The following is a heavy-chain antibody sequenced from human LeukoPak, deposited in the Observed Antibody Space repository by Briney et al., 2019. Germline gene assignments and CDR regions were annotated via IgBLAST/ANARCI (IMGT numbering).Heavy chain of an antibody. D-gene: IGHD5-12*01. V-gene: IGHV3-30*18. CDR2: ISYDGSDK. CDR1: GFTFSAYG. J-gene: IGHJ4*02. Sequence: GGSLRVSCAASGFTFSAYGMHWVRQAPGKGLDWVAVISYDGSDKYYAASVKGRFTISRDSSKNTLFLQMNSLRAEDTAVYYCAKGSNRGVATIDYWGQGTLVTVSS. CDR3: AKGSNRGVATIDY.